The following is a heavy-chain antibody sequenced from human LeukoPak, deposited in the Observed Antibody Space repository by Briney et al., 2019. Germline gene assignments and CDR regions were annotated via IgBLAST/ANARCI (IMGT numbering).Heavy chain of an antibody. Sequence: PSETLSLTCNVSGGSISSSSHYWGWIRQPPGKGLEWIGSMYYSGSSYYNPSLKSRVTISVDTSKNQFSLKLSSVTAADTAVYYCARQYSGYLRNWFDPWGQGTLVTVSS. CDR3: ARQYSGYLRNWFDP. D-gene: IGHD5-12*01. J-gene: IGHJ5*02. V-gene: IGHV4-39*01. CDR2: MYYSGSS. CDR1: GGSISSSSHY.